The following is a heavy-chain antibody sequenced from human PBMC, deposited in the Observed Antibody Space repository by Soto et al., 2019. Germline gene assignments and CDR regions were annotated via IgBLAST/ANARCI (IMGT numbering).Heavy chain of an antibody. CDR2: INHDSGTI. Sequence: EVQLVESGGGLVQPGGSLRLSCAAYGFTFSRYAMNWVRQAPGKGLEWVSYINHDSGTIYYADSVKGRFTISRDNANNLLSLQMNSLRAEDTAVYYCARDRGYTGYDFAYWGQGTLVTVSS. V-gene: IGHV3-48*01. CDR3: ARDRGYTGYDFAY. J-gene: IGHJ4*02. D-gene: IGHD5-12*01. CDR1: GFTFSRYA.